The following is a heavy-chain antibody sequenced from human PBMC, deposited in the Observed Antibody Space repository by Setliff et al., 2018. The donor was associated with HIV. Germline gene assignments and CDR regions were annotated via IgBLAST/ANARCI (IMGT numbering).Heavy chain of an antibody. CDR3: ARDRTFGSGFSSSWFYDY. J-gene: IGHJ4*02. D-gene: IGHD6-13*01. CDR1: GFTFSSYG. CDR2: ISSSSGTI. Sequence: GGSLRLSCAASGFTFSSYGMHWVRQVPGKGLGWVSFISSSSGTIYYADSVKGRFTISRDNAKNSLYLQMKSLRAEDTAVYYCARDRTFGSGFSSSWFYDYWGQGTLVTVSS. V-gene: IGHV3-48*01.